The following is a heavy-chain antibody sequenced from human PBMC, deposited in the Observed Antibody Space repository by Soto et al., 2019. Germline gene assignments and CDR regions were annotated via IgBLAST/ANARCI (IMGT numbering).Heavy chain of an antibody. CDR1: GYSLIDLS. CDR3: ATLPRTIERTPAAIWSFDS. V-gene: IGHV1-24*01. Sequence: XSVKVSCKVSGYSLIDLSIHWVRQAPGKGLEWMGGLDAEDGETIYAQKLQGRGTMTEDTSTDTAYMELSSLTSEDTAMYYCATLPRTIERTPAAIWSFDSWGQGTLVTVSS. J-gene: IGHJ4*02. D-gene: IGHD2-2*01. CDR2: LDAEDGET.